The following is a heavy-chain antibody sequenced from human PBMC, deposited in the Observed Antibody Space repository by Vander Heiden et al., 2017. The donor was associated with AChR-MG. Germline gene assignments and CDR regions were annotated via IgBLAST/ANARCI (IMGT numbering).Heavy chain of an antibody. D-gene: IGHD4-17*01. V-gene: IGHV4-31*03. J-gene: IGHJ4*02. CDR3: ARFEYGDYYFDH. CDR2: IYYSGNT. CDR1: GGSISSGGYY. Sequence: LVKPAQTLSLTCPVSGGSISSGGYYWSWIRQHPGKGLEWIGYIYYSGNTYYNPSLKSRLTISVDTSKNQFSLKLSSVTAADTAVYYCARFEYGDYYFDHWGQGTLVTVSS.